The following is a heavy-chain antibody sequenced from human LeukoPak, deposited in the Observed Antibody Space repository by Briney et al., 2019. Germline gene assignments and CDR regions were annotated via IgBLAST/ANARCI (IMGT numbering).Heavy chain of an antibody. V-gene: IGHV4-30-4*01. CDR2: NYYSGST. CDR3: ARVGLTYYYDSSGYLVLWFDP. D-gene: IGHD3-22*01. Sequence: PSETLSLTCTVSGGSISSGDYYWSWIRQPPGKGLEWIGYNYYSGSTYYNPSLKSRVTISVDTSKNQFSLKLSSVTAADTAVYYCARVGLTYYYDSSGYLVLWFDPWGQGTLVTVSS. J-gene: IGHJ5*02. CDR1: GGSISSGDYY.